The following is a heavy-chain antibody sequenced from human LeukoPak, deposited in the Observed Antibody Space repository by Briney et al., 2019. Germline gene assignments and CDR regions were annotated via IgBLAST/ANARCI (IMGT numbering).Heavy chain of an antibody. CDR3: ARVSGGTYPDY. D-gene: IGHD1-26*01. J-gene: IGHJ4*02. CDR1: GGSFSTYY. Sequence: SETLSLTCTVSGGSFSTYYWSWIRQPPGKGLEWIGYIYYSGSTDYNPSLKSRVTMSLDTSKNQFSLNLNSVTAADTAVYYCARVSGGTYPDYWGQGTLVTVSP. CDR2: IYYSGST. V-gene: IGHV4-59*01.